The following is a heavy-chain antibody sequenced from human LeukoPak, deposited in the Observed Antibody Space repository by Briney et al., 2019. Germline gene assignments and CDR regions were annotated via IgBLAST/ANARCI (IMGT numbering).Heavy chain of an antibody. Sequence: PSQTLSLTCAVSGGSISSDGYSWSWIRQPPGKGLEWIGYIFYSGTTYVNPSLQSRVTISVDRSKNQFSLKLSSVTAADTAVYYCARRRPSRIAAAGLFDYWGQGLLVTVSS. J-gene: IGHJ4*02. D-gene: IGHD6-13*01. CDR1: GGSISSDGYS. V-gene: IGHV4-30-2*01. CDR2: IFYSGTT. CDR3: ARRRPSRIAAAGLFDY.